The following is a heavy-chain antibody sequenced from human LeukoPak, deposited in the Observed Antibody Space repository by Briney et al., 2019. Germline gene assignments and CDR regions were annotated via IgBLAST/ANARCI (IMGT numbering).Heavy chain of an antibody. CDR1: GFTFSSYA. J-gene: IGHJ1*01. Sequence: PGGSLRLSCAASGFTFSSYAMSWVRQAPGKGLEWVSAISGSGGSTYYADSVKGRFTISRDNSKSTLYLQMNSLRAEDTAVYYCAKDSTHFQWLVTAEYFQHWGQGTLVTVSS. CDR2: ISGSGGST. V-gene: IGHV3-23*01. CDR3: AKDSTHFQWLVTAEYFQH. D-gene: IGHD6-19*01.